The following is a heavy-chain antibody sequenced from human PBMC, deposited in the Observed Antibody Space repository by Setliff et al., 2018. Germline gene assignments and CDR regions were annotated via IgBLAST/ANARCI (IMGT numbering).Heavy chain of an antibody. V-gene: IGHV3-48*03. J-gene: IGHJ6*04. Sequence: PGGSLRLSCAASGFTFRSYEMNWVRQTPGKGLEWVSYINSGGSKVYYADSVKGRFTISRDNAKNTLHLQMDSLRAEDTAVYYCARAKMEESGKAQAGMDVWGKGTTVTVSS. CDR3: ARAKMEESGKAQAGMDV. CDR1: GFTFRSYE. D-gene: IGHD6-13*01. CDR2: INSGGSKV.